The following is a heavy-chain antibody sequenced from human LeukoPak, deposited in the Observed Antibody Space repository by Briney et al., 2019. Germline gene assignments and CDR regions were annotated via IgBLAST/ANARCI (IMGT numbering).Heavy chain of an antibody. J-gene: IGHJ4*02. CDR2: IYSGGST. V-gene: IGHV3-66*01. CDR3: AKYFASGTRVFDH. D-gene: IGHD3-10*01. CDR1: GFTVTSNY. Sequence: GGSLRLSCAASGFTVTSNYMSWVRQAPGKGLEWVSVIYSGGSTYYADSVKGRFTISRDNSRNTLFLQMNSLRAEDTAVYYCAKYFASGTRVFDHWGQGTLVTVSS.